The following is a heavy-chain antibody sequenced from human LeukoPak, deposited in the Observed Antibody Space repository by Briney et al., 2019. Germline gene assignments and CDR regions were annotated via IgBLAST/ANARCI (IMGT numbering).Heavy chain of an antibody. J-gene: IGHJ4*02. CDR2: INHSGST. CDR1: GGSFSGYY. D-gene: IGHD6-19*01. CDR3: ARQGDSGWYYFDY. V-gene: IGHV4-34*01. Sequence: SETLSLTCAVYGGSFSGYYWSWIRQPPGKGLEWIGEINHSGSTNYNPSLKSRVTISVDTSKNQFSLKLSSVTAADTAAYYCARQGDSGWYYFDYWGQGTLVTVSS.